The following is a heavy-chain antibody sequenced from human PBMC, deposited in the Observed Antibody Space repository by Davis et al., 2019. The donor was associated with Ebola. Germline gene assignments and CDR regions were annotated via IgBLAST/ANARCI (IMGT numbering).Heavy chain of an antibody. D-gene: IGHD2-21*01. V-gene: IGHV1-46*01. CDR3: DREDLFGDDY. CDR2: IDPREGNT. J-gene: IGHJ4*02. Sequence: ASVKVSCKASGYPFTSYGVTWVRQAPGQGLEWMGVIDPREGNTHYAQKFQGRITLTRDRSTSTVYMELSILRSDDTAVYYCDREDLFGDDYWGQGTLVTVSS. CDR1: GYPFTSYG.